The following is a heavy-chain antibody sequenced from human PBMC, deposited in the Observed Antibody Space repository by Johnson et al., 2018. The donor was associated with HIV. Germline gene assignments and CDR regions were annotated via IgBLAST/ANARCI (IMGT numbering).Heavy chain of an antibody. Sequence: VQLVESGGGLVKPGGSLRLSCAASGFTFNNAWMSWVRQTPGKGLEWVGRIKSQTDGGTTDYAAPVKGRFTISRDDSKNTLYLQMNSLKTEDTAVYSCTTDWRSYHEYAFDIWGQGTMFTVSS. V-gene: IGHV3-15*01. CDR2: IKSQTDGGTT. CDR3: TTDWRSYHEYAFDI. J-gene: IGHJ3*02. D-gene: IGHD1-26*01. CDR1: GFTFNNAW.